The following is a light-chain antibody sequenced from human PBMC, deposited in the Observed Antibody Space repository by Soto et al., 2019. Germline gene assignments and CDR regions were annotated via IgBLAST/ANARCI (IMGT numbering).Light chain of an antibody. CDR1: QSVRSN. J-gene: IGKJ1*01. V-gene: IGKV3-15*01. CDR2: GAT. CDR3: QQYNNGWS. Sequence: EMVMTQARATLSVSPGESSTLSCRASQSVRSNLGWYQQKPGQAPRLLIFGATTRATGVPGRFSGSGSGTEFTLTISSLQSEDFAVYYCQQYNNGWSFGQGTKVDIK.